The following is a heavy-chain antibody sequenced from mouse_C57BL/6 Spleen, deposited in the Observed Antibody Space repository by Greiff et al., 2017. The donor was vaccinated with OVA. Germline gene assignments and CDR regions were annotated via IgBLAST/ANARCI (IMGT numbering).Heavy chain of an antibody. V-gene: IGHV2-2*01. J-gene: IGHJ4*01. CDR2: IWSGGST. CDR1: GFSLTSYG. CDR3: ARTIYYDYDDAMDY. D-gene: IGHD2-4*01. Sequence: VQLQESGPGLVQPSQSLSITCTVSGFSLTSYGVHWVRQSPGKGLEWLGVIWSGGSTDYNAAFISRLSISKDNSKSQVFFKMNSLQADDTAIYYCARTIYYDYDDAMDYWGQGTSVTVSS.